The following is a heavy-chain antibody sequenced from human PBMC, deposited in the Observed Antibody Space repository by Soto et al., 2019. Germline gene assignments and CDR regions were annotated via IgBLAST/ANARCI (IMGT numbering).Heavy chain of an antibody. CDR2: ITHTGGA. V-gene: IGHV4-34*01. CDR1: GGSLGTYY. J-gene: IGHJ5*02. CDR3: ARDGRGDVNGFDP. Sequence: QVQLQQWGAGLLKPSETLSLTCTVHGGSLGTYYWSWIRQSPGKGMEWIGEITHTGGANYNPSLKSRATISLDKSKNQLSLSLSSVTAADTAFYFCARDGRGDVNGFDPWGQGTLVTVSS. D-gene: IGHD2-8*01.